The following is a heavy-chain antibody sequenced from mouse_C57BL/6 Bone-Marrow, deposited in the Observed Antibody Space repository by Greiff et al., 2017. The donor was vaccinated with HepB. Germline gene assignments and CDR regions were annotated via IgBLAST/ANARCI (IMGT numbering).Heavy chain of an antibody. CDR3: ARFWANYYGSSYDY. D-gene: IGHD1-1*01. CDR2: ISGGGGNT. Sequence: EVKVVESGGGLVKPGGSLKLSCAASGFTFSSYTMSWVRQTPEKRLEWVATISGGGGNTYYPDSVKGRFTISRDNAKNTLYLQMSSLRSEDTALYYCARFWANYYGSSYDYWGQGTTLTVSS. J-gene: IGHJ2*01. CDR1: GFTFSSYT. V-gene: IGHV5-9*01.